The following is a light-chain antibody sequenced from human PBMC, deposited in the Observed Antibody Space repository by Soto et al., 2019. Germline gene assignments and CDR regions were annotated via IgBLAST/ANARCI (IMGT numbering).Light chain of an antibody. CDR1: SSDVGGYHY. V-gene: IGLV2-14*01. Sequence: QSVLTQPASVSGSPGQSITISCPGTSSDVGGYHYVSWYQQHPGKAPKLMIYDVSSRPSGVSNRFSGSKYGSTASLTISGLQADDEAVYYCSSCSSSSTVLFGGGTQLTVL. CDR2: DVS. CDR3: SSCSSSSTVL. J-gene: IGLJ3*02.